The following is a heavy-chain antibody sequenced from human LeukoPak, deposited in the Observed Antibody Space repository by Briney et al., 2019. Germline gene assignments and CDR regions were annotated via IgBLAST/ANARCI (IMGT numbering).Heavy chain of an antibody. CDR3: ARAGGSYGSGRAFDI. CDR1: GYTFTSYG. J-gene: IGHJ3*02. CDR2: ISAYNGNT. Sequence: ASLKVSCKASGYTFTSYGISCVRQAPGQGLEWMGWISAYNGNTNYAQKLQGRVTMTTDTSTSTAYMELRSLRSDDTAVYYCARAGGSYGSGRAFDIWGQGTMVTVSS. D-gene: IGHD5-18*01. V-gene: IGHV1-18*01.